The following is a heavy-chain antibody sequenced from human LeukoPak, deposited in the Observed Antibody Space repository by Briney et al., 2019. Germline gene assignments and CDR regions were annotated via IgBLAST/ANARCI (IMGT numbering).Heavy chain of an antibody. V-gene: IGHV3-53*01. CDR1: GFTVSNTN. CDR2: IYSGGST. Sequence: GGSLRLSCAASGFTVSNTNMSWVRRAPGKGLEWVSVIYSGGSTYYAEAVKGRFTISRDKSKNTLFLQKNSLRAEDTAVYYCARHSSSWSPDTLDIWGQGTMVTVSS. D-gene: IGHD6-13*01. CDR3: ARHSSSWSPDTLDI. J-gene: IGHJ3*02.